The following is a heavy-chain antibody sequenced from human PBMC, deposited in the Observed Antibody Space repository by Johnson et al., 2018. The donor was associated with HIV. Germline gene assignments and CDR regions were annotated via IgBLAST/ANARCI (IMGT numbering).Heavy chain of an antibody. V-gene: IGHV3-30*03. CDR2: ISYDGSNK. CDR3: ARLGVHCTGGVCCDAFDM. D-gene: IGHD2-8*02. J-gene: IGHJ3*02. CDR1: GFTFSSYG. Sequence: QVQLVESGGGVVQPGRSLRLSCAASGFTFSSYGMHWVRQAPGKGLEWVAVISYDGSNKYYADSVKGRFIISGDKSKNTLYLQMNSLRAEDTAVYYCARLGVHCTGGVCCDAFDMWGQGTMVTVSS.